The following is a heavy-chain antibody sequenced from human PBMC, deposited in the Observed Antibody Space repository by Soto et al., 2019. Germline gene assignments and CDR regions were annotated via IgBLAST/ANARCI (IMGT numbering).Heavy chain of an antibody. CDR2: IIPIFDIT. D-gene: IGHD3-22*01. Sequence: GASVKVSFKASGGTFRSYSSSWVRQAPGQGLEWMGGIIPIFDITNYAQKFQGRVTITADESTSTAYMELSSLGSDDTAVYYCARPDEGGYSSNHHYYYALDVWGQGTTVTVSS. V-gene: IGHV1-69*13. CDR1: GGTFRSYS. J-gene: IGHJ6*02. CDR3: ARPDEGGYSSNHHYYYALDV.